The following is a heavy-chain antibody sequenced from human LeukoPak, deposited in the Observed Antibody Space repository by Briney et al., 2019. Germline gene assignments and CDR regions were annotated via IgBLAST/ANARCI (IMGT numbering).Heavy chain of an antibody. CDR2: IKQDGSEK. Sequence: GGSLRLSCAASGFAFSVYWMTWVRQAPGKGLGWVANIKQDGSEKYYVDSVKGRFTISRDNAEKSVYLQMNSLRADDTAVYYCALHYYISGNYYIRYWGQGTLVTVSS. CDR1: GFAFSVYW. CDR3: ALHYYISGNYYIRY. V-gene: IGHV3-7*01. J-gene: IGHJ4*02. D-gene: IGHD3-10*01.